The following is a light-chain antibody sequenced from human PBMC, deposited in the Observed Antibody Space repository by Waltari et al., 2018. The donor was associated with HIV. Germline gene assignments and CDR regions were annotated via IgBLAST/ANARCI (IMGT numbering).Light chain of an antibody. CDR3: QSADLSGTYWV. CDR2: QDT. Sequence: SYDVTQPSSVSVSPGQTARITCSGYALPDQFVYWYQQKPGQAPVLVIYQDTQRPSGSPERFSGSSSGTVATLTIRGVRTEDEADYHCQSADLSGTYWVFGGGIKLTVL. CDR1: ALPDQF. V-gene: IGLV3-25*03. J-gene: IGLJ3*02.